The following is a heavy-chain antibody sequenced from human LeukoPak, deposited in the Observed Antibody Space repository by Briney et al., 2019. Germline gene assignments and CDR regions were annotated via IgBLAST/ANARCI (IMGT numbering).Heavy chain of an antibody. J-gene: IGHJ6*02. CDR1: EFTFNNYW. Sequence: PGESLRLSCAASEFTFNNYWMNWVRQAPGKGLEWVANIKQGGSEKYYVASVKGRFTISRDNAKNSLYLQMNNLRAEDTAVYYCARGRGMDGWGQGTTVAASS. CDR2: IKQGGSEK. CDR3: ARGRGMDG. V-gene: IGHV3-7*01.